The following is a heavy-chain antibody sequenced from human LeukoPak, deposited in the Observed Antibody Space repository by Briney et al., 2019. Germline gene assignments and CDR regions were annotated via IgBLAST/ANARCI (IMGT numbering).Heavy chain of an antibody. Sequence: GRSLRLSCAASGFSFNNYGMSWVRQAPGKGLEWVSSISGDGDIIVYADSVKGRFTTSRDNSENTLYLQMSSLSAADTAIYYCAKQLYSNGYRWFDPWGQGTLVTVSS. CDR1: GFSFNNYG. CDR2: ISGDGDII. V-gene: IGHV3-23*01. D-gene: IGHD3-22*01. CDR3: AKQLYSNGYRWFDP. J-gene: IGHJ5*02.